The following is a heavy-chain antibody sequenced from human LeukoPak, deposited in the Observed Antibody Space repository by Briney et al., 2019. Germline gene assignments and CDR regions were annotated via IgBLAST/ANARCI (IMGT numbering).Heavy chain of an antibody. CDR3: ARGCDDSSGYYQYYFDY. D-gene: IGHD3-22*01. CDR2: INHSGST. Sequence: PSETLSLTCAVYGGSFSGYYWSCIRQPPGKGLEWIGEINHSGSTNYNPSLKSRVTISVDTSKNQFSLKLSSVTAADTAVYYCARGCDDSSGYYQYYFDYWGQGTLVTVSS. J-gene: IGHJ4*02. CDR1: GGSFSGYY. V-gene: IGHV4-34*01.